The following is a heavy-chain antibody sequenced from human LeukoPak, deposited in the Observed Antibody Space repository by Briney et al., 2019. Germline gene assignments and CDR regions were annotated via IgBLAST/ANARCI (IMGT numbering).Heavy chain of an antibody. CDR3: ARDLSGNYDFWSGYYFDY. J-gene: IGHJ4*02. Sequence: GGSLRLSCAASGFTFSSYWMSWVRQAPGKGLEWVANINQDGSEKYYVDSVKGRFTISRDNAKNSLYLQMNSLRAEDTAVYYCARDLSGNYDFWSGYYFDYWGQGTLVTVSS. CDR2: INQDGSEK. V-gene: IGHV3-7*01. CDR1: GFTFSSYW. D-gene: IGHD3-3*01.